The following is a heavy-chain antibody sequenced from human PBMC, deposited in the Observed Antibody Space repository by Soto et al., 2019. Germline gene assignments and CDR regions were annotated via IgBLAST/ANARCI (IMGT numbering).Heavy chain of an antibody. V-gene: IGHV3-74*01. Sequence: GGSLRLSCAASGFTFSSYWMHRVRQAPGKGLVWVSRINPDGSATNYADSVKGRFTISRDNAKNTLYLQMNSLRAEDTAVFYCGRGGSDSPMAPGYWGQGTLVTVSS. CDR2: INPDGSAT. D-gene: IGHD5-18*01. J-gene: IGHJ4*02. CDR1: GFTFSSYW. CDR3: GRGGSDSPMAPGY.